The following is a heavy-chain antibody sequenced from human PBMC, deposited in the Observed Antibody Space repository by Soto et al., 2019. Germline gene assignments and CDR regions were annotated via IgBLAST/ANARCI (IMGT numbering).Heavy chain of an antibody. Sequence: ETLSLTCAVYGESFSGYYWTWIRQPPGKGLEWIGEINHSGSTNYNPSLKSRVTMSVDTSKNQFSLKLSSVTAADTAVYYCASRGWTFDYWGQGTLVT. CDR1: GESFSGYY. CDR3: ASRGWTFDY. CDR2: INHSGST. V-gene: IGHV4-34*01. J-gene: IGHJ4*02. D-gene: IGHD6-19*01.